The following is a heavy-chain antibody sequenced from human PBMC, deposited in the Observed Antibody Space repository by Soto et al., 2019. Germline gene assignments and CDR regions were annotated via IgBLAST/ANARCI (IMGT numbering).Heavy chain of an antibody. J-gene: IGHJ4*02. CDR2: IGANNGDT. Sequence: QIHLVQSGAEVKKPGASVKVSCKASGYTFTSYGITWVRQAPGQGLEWLGWIGANNGDTKYAQKVQGRVTIAADASTSTAFMELRSLRTDDTAVYYFARDTAIVADYVDYWGQGTLVTVSS. V-gene: IGHV1-18*01. CDR1: GYTFTSYG. CDR3: ARDTAIVADYVDY. D-gene: IGHD5-18*01.